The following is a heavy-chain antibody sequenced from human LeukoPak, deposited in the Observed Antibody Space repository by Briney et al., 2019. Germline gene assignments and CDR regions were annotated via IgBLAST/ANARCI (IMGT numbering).Heavy chain of an antibody. CDR3: ARVFHTISYYYYYYYMDV. Sequence: KPSETLSLTCAVYGGSFSGYYWSWIRLPPGKGLEWIGEINHSGGTNYNPSLKSRVTISVDTSKNQFSLKLSSVTAADTAVYYCARVFHTISYYYYYYYMDVWGKGTTVTVSS. D-gene: IGHD6-6*01. CDR2: INHSGGT. CDR1: GGSFSGYY. J-gene: IGHJ6*03. V-gene: IGHV4-34*01.